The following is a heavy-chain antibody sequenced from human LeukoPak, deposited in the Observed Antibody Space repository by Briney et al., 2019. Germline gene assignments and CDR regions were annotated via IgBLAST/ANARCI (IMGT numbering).Heavy chain of an antibody. CDR1: GFTFDDYG. D-gene: IGHD6-19*01. Sequence: GGSLRLSCAASGFTFDDYGMSWVRQAPGKGLEWVSGINWNGGSTGYADSVKGRFTISRDNAKSSLYLQMNSLRAEDTALYYCARDSPYSSGWYDSGAFDIWGQGTMVTVSS. CDR2: INWNGGST. V-gene: IGHV3-20*04. CDR3: ARDSPYSSGWYDSGAFDI. J-gene: IGHJ3*02.